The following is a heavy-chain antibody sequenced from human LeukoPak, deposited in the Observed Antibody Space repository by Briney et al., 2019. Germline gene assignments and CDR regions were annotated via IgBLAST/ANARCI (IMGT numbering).Heavy chain of an antibody. CDR1: GYIFTDFY. Sequence: ASVKVSCKASGYIFTDFYIHWVRQAPGQGLEWMGWISPKNGDTKFAQKFQGRVTMTRDTSVTTAYMELSRLTSDDTAVYYCARDILPPHSDARNSYSRDYWGQGTLVTVSS. CDR2: ISPKNGDT. V-gene: IGHV1-2*02. CDR3: ARDILPPHSDARNSYSRDY. J-gene: IGHJ4*02. D-gene: IGHD6-6*01.